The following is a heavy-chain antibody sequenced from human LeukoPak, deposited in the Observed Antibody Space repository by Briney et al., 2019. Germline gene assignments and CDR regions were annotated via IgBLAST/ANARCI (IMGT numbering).Heavy chain of an antibody. CDR1: GFTFTSYA. V-gene: IGHV3-23*01. CDR3: AKHVKKGVRSWNDDFDS. D-gene: IGHD1-1*01. Sequence: GGSLRLSCAASGFTFTSYAMSWVRQTPGKGLEWVSAITGTSTSTYYADSVKGRFTISRDSTKNTLFLQMNSLRGEDTAVYFCAKHVKKGVRSWNDDFDSWGQGTLVTVSS. CDR2: ITGTSTST. J-gene: IGHJ4*02.